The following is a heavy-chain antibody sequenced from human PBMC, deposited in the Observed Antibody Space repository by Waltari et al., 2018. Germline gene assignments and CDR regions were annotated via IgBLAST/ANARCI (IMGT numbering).Heavy chain of an antibody. CDR1: GFTFSSYS. D-gene: IGHD1-7*01. CDR2: ISSSSTI. V-gene: IGHV3-48*04. CDR3: ARDNGITGTTSQVGY. Sequence: EVQLVESGGGLVQPGGSLRLSCAASGFTFSSYSMNWVRQAPGKGLEWVSYISSSSTIYYADSVKGRFTISRDNAKNSLYLQMNSLRAEDTAVYYCARDNGITGTTSQVGYWGQGTLVTVSS. J-gene: IGHJ4*02.